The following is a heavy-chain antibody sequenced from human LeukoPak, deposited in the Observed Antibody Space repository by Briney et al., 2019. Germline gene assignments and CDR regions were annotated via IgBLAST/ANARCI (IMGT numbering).Heavy chain of an antibody. V-gene: IGHV3-21*01. CDR3: ASLDVVVVAATQYYYMDV. Sequence: GGSLRLSCAASGFTFSNYSMTWVRQAPGKGLEWVSSISSSSNYIYYADSLKGRFTISRDNAKNSLYLQMNSLRAEDTAVYYCASLDVVVVAATQYYYMDVWGKGTTVTVSS. D-gene: IGHD2-15*01. J-gene: IGHJ6*03. CDR2: ISSSSNYI. CDR1: GFTFSNYS.